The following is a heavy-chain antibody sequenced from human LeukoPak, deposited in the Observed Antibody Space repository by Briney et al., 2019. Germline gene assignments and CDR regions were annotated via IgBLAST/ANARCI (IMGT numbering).Heavy chain of an antibody. CDR2: INSDGSST. CDR3: ARFVGSDYTGSFDL. D-gene: IGHD3-10*01. CDR1: GFTFSSYW. J-gene: IGHJ4*02. Sequence: GGALRLSCAASGFTFSSYWMHWVRQAPGKGLVWVSRINSDGSSTSYADSVKGRFTISRDNAKNTLYLQMNSLRAEDTAVYHCARFVGSDYTGSFDLWGQGTPVTVSS. V-gene: IGHV3-74*01.